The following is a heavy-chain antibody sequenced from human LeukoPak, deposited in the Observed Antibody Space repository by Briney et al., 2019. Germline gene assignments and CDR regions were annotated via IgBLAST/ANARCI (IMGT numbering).Heavy chain of an antibody. D-gene: IGHD5-18*01. Sequence: GESLKISCKGSGYSFTSYWIAWVRQMPGKGLEWMGSIYPSDSDTRYSPSFQGQVTISADKSITTAYLQWSSLKASDTAIYYCERPDSYGRWYFDYWGRGTLLTVSS. V-gene: IGHV5-51*01. J-gene: IGHJ4*02. CDR2: IYPSDSDT. CDR3: ERPDSYGRWYFDY. CDR1: GYSFTSYW.